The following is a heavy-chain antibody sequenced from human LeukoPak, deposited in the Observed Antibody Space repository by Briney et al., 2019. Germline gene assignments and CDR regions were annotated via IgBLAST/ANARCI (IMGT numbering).Heavy chain of an antibody. CDR3: ARSLLGSCTGGTCYIDYYGMDV. CDR2: ISSSAAYI. J-gene: IGHJ6*02. Sequence: AGSLRLSCAASGFSFSSYSLNWVRQAPGKGLEWVTSISSSAAYIFYADSLKGRFTISRDNAKNSLYLQMNSLRAEDTAVYYCARSLLGSCTGGTCYIDYYGMDVWGQGTTVTVSS. V-gene: IGHV3-21*01. CDR1: GFSFSSYS. D-gene: IGHD2-15*01.